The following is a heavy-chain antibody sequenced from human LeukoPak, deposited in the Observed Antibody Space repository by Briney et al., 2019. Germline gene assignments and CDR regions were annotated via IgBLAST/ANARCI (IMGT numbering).Heavy chain of an antibody. CDR2: VRGSGSDT. J-gene: IGHJ4*02. CDR1: GFTFRTCA. Sequence: GGSLRLSCAASGFTFRTCAMSWVRQAPGKGLEWVSAVRGSGSDTYYADSVKGRFTISRDNSKNTLYLQMNSLRAEDTAIYYCAKTSRVNSAYDSPFDYWGQGTLVTVSS. D-gene: IGHD5-12*01. V-gene: IGHV3-23*01. CDR3: AKTSRVNSAYDSPFDY.